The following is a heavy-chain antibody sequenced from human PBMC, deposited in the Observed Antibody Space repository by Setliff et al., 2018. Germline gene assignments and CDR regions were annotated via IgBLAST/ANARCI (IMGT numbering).Heavy chain of an antibody. Sequence: PSETLSLTCTVSHGSISTYSWSWIRRPPGKGLEWIGYIYNTGTTNYNPSLKSRATLSVNSSKVQFSLRLTSVTAADTAVYYCARHGGWLGWFDPWGQGTLVTVSS. V-gene: IGHV4-59*08. CDR3: ARHGGWLGWFDP. CDR1: HGSISTYS. J-gene: IGHJ5*02. CDR2: IYNTGTT. D-gene: IGHD3-16*01.